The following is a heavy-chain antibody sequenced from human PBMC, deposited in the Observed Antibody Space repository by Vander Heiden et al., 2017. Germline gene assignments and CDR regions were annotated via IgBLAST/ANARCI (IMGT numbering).Heavy chain of an antibody. CDR2: INAGGGST. CDR1: GFTFSSYA. D-gene: IGHD3-16*01. Sequence: EVPLLESGGGLVQPGGSLRLSCAASGFTFSSYAMSWVRQAPGKGLEWVSGINAGGGSTYYADSVKGRFTISRDNSKTTRYLKMNSLRAEDMAIYYCASRRWGGDAFDIWGQGTMVTVSS. CDR3: ASRRWGGDAFDI. V-gene: IGHV3-23*01. J-gene: IGHJ3*02.